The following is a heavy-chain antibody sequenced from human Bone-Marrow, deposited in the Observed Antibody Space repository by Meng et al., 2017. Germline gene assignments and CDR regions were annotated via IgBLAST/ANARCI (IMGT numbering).Heavy chain of an antibody. V-gene: IGHV4-61*10. CDR3: ARHYGSGSYPLDY. D-gene: IGHD3-10*01. J-gene: IGHJ4*02. Sequence: SETLSLTCTVSGGSISSGSYYWSWIRQPAGKGLEWIGRIYSSGSTNYNPSLKSRVTISIDTSKNQFSLKLSSVTAADTAMYYCARHYGSGSYPLDYWGQGTLVTVSS. CDR2: IYSSGST. CDR1: GGSISSGSYY.